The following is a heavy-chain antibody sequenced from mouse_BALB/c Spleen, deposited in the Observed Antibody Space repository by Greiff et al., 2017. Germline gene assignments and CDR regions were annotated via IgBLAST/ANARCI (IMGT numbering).Heavy chain of an antibody. Sequence: EVKVVESGGGLVQPGGSLRLSCATSGFTFSDFYMEWVRQPPGKRLEWIAASRNKANDYTTEYSASVKGRFIVSRDTSQSILYLQMNALRAEDTAIYYCAREAYYGNGLLDYWGQGTTLTVSS. CDR3: AREAYYGNGLLDY. CDR2: SRNKANDYTT. J-gene: IGHJ2*01. D-gene: IGHD2-1*01. CDR1: GFTFSDFY. V-gene: IGHV7-1*02.